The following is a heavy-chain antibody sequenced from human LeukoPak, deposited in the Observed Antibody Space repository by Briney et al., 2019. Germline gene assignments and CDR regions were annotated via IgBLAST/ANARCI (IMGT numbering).Heavy chain of an antibody. D-gene: IGHD6-19*01. CDR1: GFTFNNYW. CDR2: IKEDGSEK. Sequence: GGSLRLSCTASGFTFNNYWMSWVRQAPGKGLEWVANIKEDGSEKYYVDSVKGRFTISRDNAKNSLYLQMNSLRAEDTALYYCAGEGAVAGTCDYWGQGTLVTVSS. J-gene: IGHJ4*02. CDR3: AGEGAVAGTCDY. V-gene: IGHV3-7*03.